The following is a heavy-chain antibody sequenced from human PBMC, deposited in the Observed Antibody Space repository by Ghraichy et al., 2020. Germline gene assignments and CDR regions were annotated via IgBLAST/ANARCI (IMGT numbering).Heavy chain of an antibody. Sequence: ALRLSCAASGFTFDDYVMHWVRQAPGKGLEWVSGLNWNSGSIGYADSVKGRFTIPRDNAKNSLYLQMNSLRTEDTALYYCAKGIGRIAGTGWGYYFDYWGQGTLVTVSS. D-gene: IGHD6-19*01. CDR3: AKGIGRIAGTGWGYYFDY. CDR2: LNWNSGSI. J-gene: IGHJ4*02. V-gene: IGHV3-9*01. CDR1: GFTFDDYV.